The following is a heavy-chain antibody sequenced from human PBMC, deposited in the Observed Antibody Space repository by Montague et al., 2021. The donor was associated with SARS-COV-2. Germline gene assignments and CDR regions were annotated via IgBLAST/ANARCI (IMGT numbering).Heavy chain of an antibody. CDR3: TRLPSGSGTWCYFDY. CDR1: DGSIMNYY. CDR2: MHDSGTA. D-gene: IGHD3-10*01. V-gene: IGHV4-59*08. Sequence: SETLSLTCTVSDGSIMNYYWNWMRQTPGKGLEWLGSMHDSGTANYNPSLRSRVTLMVDASRNQFSLELSSVTAADTAMYYCTRLPSGSGTWCYFDYWAQGILVTVSS. J-gene: IGHJ4*02.